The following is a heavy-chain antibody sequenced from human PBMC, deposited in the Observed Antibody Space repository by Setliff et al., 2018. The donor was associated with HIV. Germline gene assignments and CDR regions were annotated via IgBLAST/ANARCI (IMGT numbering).Heavy chain of an antibody. CDR1: GGSFSGYY. CDR2: INHRGTT. Sequence: SETLSLTCGVYGGSFSGYYWTWIRQPPGKGLEWIGEINHRGTTNSNPSLKRRVTISVDTSKNQFSLKLSSVTAADTAVYYCAREVNAVADSYAFDIWGQGTRVTVSS. V-gene: IGHV4-34*01. J-gene: IGHJ3*02. CDR3: AREVNAVADSYAFDI. D-gene: IGHD6-19*01.